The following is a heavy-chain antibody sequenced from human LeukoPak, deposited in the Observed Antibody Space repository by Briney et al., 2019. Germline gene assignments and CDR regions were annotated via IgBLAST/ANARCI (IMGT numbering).Heavy chain of an antibody. CDR1: GYTFTSYG. CDR3: ARDLKHTPYCSSTSCYGFYFDY. J-gene: IGHJ4*02. CDR2: ISAYNGNT. V-gene: IGHV1-18*04. Sequence: ASVKVSCKASGYTFTSYGISWVRQAPGQGLEWMGWISAYNGNTNYAQKLQGRVTMTTDTSTSTAYMELRSLRSEDTAVYYCARDLKHTPYCSSTSCYGFYFDYWGQGTLVTVSS. D-gene: IGHD2-2*01.